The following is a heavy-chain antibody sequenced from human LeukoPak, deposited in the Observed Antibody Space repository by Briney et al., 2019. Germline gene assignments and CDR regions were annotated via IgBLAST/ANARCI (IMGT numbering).Heavy chain of an antibody. CDR1: GGSISSFY. V-gene: IGHV4-59*08. CDR2: IYYTGSN. J-gene: IGHJ4*02. CDR3: ARHRAYSSSSPFDY. D-gene: IGHD6-6*01. Sequence: SETLSLTCSVSGGSISSFYWSWIRQPPGKGLEGIGYIYYTGSNNYNPSLKSRVTMFVDMSKNQFSLRLSSVTAADTAVYYCARHRAYSSSSPFDYWGQGTLVTVSS.